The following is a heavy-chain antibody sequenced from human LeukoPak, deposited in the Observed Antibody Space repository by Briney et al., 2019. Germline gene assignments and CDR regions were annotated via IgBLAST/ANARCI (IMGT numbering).Heavy chain of an antibody. Sequence: GRSLRLSCAASGFTFSSYAMHWVRQAPGKGLEWVAVISYDGTNKYYADSVKGRFSISRDNSKNTLYLQMNSQRAEDTAVYYCARDPTGRNYYYYYMDVWGKGTTVTVSS. D-gene: IGHD4-17*01. J-gene: IGHJ6*03. CDR1: GFTFSSYA. CDR2: ISYDGTNK. CDR3: ARDPTGRNYYYYYMDV. V-gene: IGHV3-30-3*01.